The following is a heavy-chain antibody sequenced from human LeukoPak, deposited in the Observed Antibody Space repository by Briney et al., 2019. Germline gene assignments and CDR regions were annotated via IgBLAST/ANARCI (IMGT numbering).Heavy chain of an antibody. J-gene: IGHJ4*02. CDR1: GFTFSSYA. V-gene: IGHV3-23*01. CDR2: VSGSGGST. CDR3: AKGIAAAEYFDY. Sequence: GGSLRLSCAASGFTFSSYAMSWVRQAPGKGLEWVSAVSGSGGSTYYADSVKGRFTISRDNSKNTLYLQMNSLRAEDTAVCYCAKGIAAAEYFDYWGQGTLVTVSS. D-gene: IGHD6-13*01.